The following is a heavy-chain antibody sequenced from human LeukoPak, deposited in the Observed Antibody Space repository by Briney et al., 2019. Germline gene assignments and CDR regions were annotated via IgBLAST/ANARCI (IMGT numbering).Heavy chain of an antibody. J-gene: IGHJ2*01. CDR1: GGSFSGYY. CDR3: ARSRRSRVAQLVPGWYFDL. V-gene: IGHV4-34*01. Sequence: SDTLSLTCAVYGGSFSGYYWSWIRQPPGKGLEWIGEINRSGSTNYNPSLKSRVTISVDTSKNQFSLKLSPLTAADTAVYYCARSRRSRVAQLVPGWYFDLWGRGTLVTVSS. D-gene: IGHD6-13*01. CDR2: INRSGST.